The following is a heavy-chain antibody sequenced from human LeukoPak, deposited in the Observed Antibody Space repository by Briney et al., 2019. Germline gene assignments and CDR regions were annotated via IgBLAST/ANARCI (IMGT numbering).Heavy chain of an antibody. D-gene: IGHD6-19*01. CDR1: GVTLSSYA. Sequence: SGGSLRLSCAASGVTLSSYAMSWVRQAPGKGLEWVAAISGSGGSTYYADSVKGRSTISRDNSKNTLYLQMNSLRAEDTAVYYCAKDFGYGSGWYLGAFDIWGQGTMVTVSS. CDR3: AKDFGYGSGWYLGAFDI. CDR2: ISGSGGST. J-gene: IGHJ3*02. V-gene: IGHV3-23*01.